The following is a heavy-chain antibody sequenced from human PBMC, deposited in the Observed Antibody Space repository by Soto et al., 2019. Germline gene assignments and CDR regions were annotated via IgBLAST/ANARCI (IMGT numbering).Heavy chain of an antibody. CDR1: GFTFSSYA. Sequence: EVQPLESGGGLVQPGGSLRLSCAASGFTFSSYAMSWVRQAPGKGLEWVSAISGSGGSTYYADSVKGRFTISRDNSKNTLYLQMNSLRAEDTAVYYCAKDREPYYYDSGWFDPWGQGTLVTVSS. V-gene: IGHV3-23*01. CDR3: AKDREPYYYDSGWFDP. J-gene: IGHJ5*02. D-gene: IGHD3-22*01. CDR2: ISGSGGST.